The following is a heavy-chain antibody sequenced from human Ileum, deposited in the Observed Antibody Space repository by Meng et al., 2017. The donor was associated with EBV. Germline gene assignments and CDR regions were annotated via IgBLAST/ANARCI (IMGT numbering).Heavy chain of an antibody. CDR2: IYHSGDS. V-gene: IGHV4-4*02. Sequence: QGPLQWCAPGAGKPSGTPSLTCPCPCDSISKNSWGNWVRQPPGKGLEWIGDIYHSGDSNYNPSLKSRVTISLDNSNHQFSLTLSSVTAADTAVYYCARDPIPVPGRNFDYWGQGTLVTVSS. CDR3: ARDPIPVPGRNFDY. CDR1: CDSISKNSW. J-gene: IGHJ4*02. D-gene: IGHD6-19*01.